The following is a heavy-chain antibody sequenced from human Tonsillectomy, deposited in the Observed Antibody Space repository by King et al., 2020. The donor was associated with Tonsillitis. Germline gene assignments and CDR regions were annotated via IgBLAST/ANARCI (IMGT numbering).Heavy chain of an antibody. J-gene: IGHJ4*02. D-gene: IGHD3-10*01. CDR1: GFTFSNFA. CDR3: AKDRGRWQFDY. CDR2: VYRGGGTT. V-gene: IGHV3-23*03. Sequence: VQLVESGGGLVQPGGSLRLSCAASGFTFSNFAMNWVRQAPGKGLEWVSVVYRGGGTTYADSVKGRFTISRDDSKNTLYLQMNSLRAEDTAVYYFAKDRGRWQFDYWGQGTLVTVSS.